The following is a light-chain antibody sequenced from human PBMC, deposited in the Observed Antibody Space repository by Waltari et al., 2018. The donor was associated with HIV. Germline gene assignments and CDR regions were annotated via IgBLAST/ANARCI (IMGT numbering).Light chain of an antibody. Sequence: EIVLTQSPATLSLSPGERATLSCRASQSVSSYLAWYQQKPGRAPRLLIYDASNRATGIPARFSGSGSGTDFTLTISSLEPEDFEVYYCQQRSNRPPKYTFGQGTKLEIK. V-gene: IGKV3-11*01. CDR3: QQRSNRPPKYT. J-gene: IGKJ2*01. CDR1: QSVSSY. CDR2: DAS.